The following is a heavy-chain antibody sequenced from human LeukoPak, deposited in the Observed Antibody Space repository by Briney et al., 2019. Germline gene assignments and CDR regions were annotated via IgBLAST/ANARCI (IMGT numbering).Heavy chain of an antibody. D-gene: IGHD6-13*01. V-gene: IGHV4-59*11. CDR3: ARGRSAAKYYFAS. Sequence: SETLSLTCTVSNDSISPLYWGWIRQPPGKGLEFIGYIFYSGTTNFNPSLKSRVTLSVDTSKNQFSLRLNSVTAADTAVYYCARGRSAAKYYFASWGQGTLVTVPS. CDR2: IFYSGTT. CDR1: NDSISPLY. J-gene: IGHJ4*02.